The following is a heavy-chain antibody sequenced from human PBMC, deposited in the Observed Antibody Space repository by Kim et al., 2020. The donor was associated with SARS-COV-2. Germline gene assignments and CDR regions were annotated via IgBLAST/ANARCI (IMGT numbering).Heavy chain of an antibody. CDR1: GGTFSSYA. V-gene: IGHV1-69*13. D-gene: IGHD6-13*01. J-gene: IGHJ4*02. CDR3: ARAGGYSSSLLEYYFDY. Sequence: SVKVSCKASGGTFSSYAISWVRQAPGQGLEWMGGIIPIFGTANYAQKFQGRVTITADESTSTAYMELSSLRSEDTAVYYCARAGGYSSSLLEYYFDYWGQGTLVTVSS. CDR2: IIPIFGTA.